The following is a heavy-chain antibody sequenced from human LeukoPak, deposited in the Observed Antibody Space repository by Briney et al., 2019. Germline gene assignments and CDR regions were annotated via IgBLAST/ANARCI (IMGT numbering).Heavy chain of an antibody. CDR1: GGSISSSTYY. Sequence: SETLSLTCTVSGGSISSSTYYWGWIRQPPGKGLEWIGNIFYSGSTYYNPSLKSRITISVDTSKNQFSLKLSSVTAADTAVYYCARYCSSTSCPNYGMDVWGQGTTVTVPS. V-gene: IGHV4-39*01. CDR3: ARYCSSTSCPNYGMDV. CDR2: IFYSGST. J-gene: IGHJ6*02. D-gene: IGHD2-2*01.